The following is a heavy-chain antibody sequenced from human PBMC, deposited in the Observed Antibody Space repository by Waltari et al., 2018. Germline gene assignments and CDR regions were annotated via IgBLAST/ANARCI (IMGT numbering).Heavy chain of an antibody. CDR3: ARLGSGYSYFDY. V-gene: IGHV4-39*07. Sequence: QLQLQESGPGLVKPSETLSLTCTVSGGSISSSSYYWGWIRQPPGKGLEWIGSIYYSGSTYYNPSLKSRVTISVDTSKNPFSLKLSSVTAADTAVYYCARLGSGYSYFDYWGQGTLVTVSS. CDR2: IYYSGST. J-gene: IGHJ4*02. D-gene: IGHD3-22*01. CDR1: GGSISSSSYY.